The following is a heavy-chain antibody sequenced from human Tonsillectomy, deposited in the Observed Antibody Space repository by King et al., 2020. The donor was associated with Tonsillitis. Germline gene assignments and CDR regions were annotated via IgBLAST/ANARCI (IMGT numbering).Heavy chain of an antibody. V-gene: IGHV1-69*01. D-gene: IGHD3-3*01. CDR1: GGTFSNYA. J-gene: IGHJ4*02. CDR3: ARVIFSDFWSGPWEY. Sequence: QLVQSGAEVKKPGSSVKVSCKDSGGTFSNYAISWVRQAPGLGLEWMGDIIPIIGTSNFAQKFQGRVTITADESTSTAYMELNSLRSEDTAVYYCARVIFSDFWSGPWEYWGQGTLVTVSS. CDR2: IIPIIGTS.